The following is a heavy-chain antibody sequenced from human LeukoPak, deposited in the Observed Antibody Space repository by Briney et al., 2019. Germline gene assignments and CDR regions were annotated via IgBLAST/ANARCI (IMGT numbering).Heavy chain of an antibody. J-gene: IGHJ5*02. CDR1: GYSFTSYW. CDR3: ARLCSVVAASNWFDP. CDR2: IYPGDSDT. Sequence: GESLKISCKGSGYSFTSYWIGWVRQMPGKGLEWMGIIYPGDSDTRYSPSFQGQVTISADKSISTAYQQWSSLKAPDTAMHYCARLCSVVAASNWFDPWGQGTLVTVSS. V-gene: IGHV5-51*01. D-gene: IGHD2-15*01.